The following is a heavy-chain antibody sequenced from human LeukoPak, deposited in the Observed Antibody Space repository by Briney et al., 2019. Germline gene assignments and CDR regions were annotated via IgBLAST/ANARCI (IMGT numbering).Heavy chain of an antibody. J-gene: IGHJ4*02. Sequence: SETLSLTCTVSGGSISSYYWSWIRQPPGKGLEWIGYIYYSGSTNYNPSLKSRVTILVDSSKNQFPLKLSSVTAADTAVYYCARCDSSGYLNYYFDYWGQGTLVTVSS. CDR2: IYYSGST. D-gene: IGHD3-22*01. CDR1: GGSISSYY. CDR3: ARCDSSGYLNYYFDY. V-gene: IGHV4-59*08.